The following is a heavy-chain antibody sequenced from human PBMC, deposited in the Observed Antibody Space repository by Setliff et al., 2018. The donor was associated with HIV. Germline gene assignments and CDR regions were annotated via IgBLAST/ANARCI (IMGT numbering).Heavy chain of an antibody. V-gene: IGHV3-66*01. D-gene: IGHD1-20*01. CDR1: GFTVSNDY. CDR3: ARDPGRYNGMDV. J-gene: IGHJ6*02. CDR2: IHSGGST. Sequence: QTGGSLRLSCAASGFTVSNDYMSWVRQAPGRGLEWVSVIHSGGSTYYADSVKGRFIISRDNSKNTLYLQMNSLRAEDTAVYYCARDPGRYNGMDVWGQGTTVTVSS.